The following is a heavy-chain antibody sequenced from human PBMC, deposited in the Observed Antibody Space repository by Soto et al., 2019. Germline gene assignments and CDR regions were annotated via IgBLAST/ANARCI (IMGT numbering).Heavy chain of an antibody. CDR3: ARDSGGYYFDY. V-gene: IGHV4-31*03. Sequence: ASETLSLTCTVSGGSISSGGYYWSWIRQHPGKGLEWIGYIYYSGSTYYNPSLKSRVTISVDTSKSQFSLKLSSVTAADTAVYYCARDSGGYYFDYWGQGTLVTVSS. J-gene: IGHJ4*02. CDR2: IYYSGST. CDR1: GGSISSGGYY. D-gene: IGHD3-10*01.